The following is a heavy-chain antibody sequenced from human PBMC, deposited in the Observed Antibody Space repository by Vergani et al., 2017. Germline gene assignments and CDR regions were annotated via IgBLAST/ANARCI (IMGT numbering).Heavy chain of an antibody. V-gene: IGHV4-34*01. J-gene: IGHJ5*02. CDR3: ARGFIITPPFDP. CDR1: GGSFSGYY. Sequence: QVQLQQWGAGLLKPSETLSLTCAVYGGSFSGYYWSWIRQPPGKGLEWIGEINHSGSTNYNPSLKSRVTISVDTSKNKFTLKLSSVTAADTAVYYCARGFIITPPFDPWGQGTLVTVSS. CDR2: INHSGST. D-gene: IGHD3-16*01.